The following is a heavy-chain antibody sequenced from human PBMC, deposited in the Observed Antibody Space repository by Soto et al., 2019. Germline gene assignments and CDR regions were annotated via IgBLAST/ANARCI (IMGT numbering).Heavy chain of an antibody. CDR2: ISGSGGST. J-gene: IGHJ6*02. V-gene: IGHV3-23*01. D-gene: IGHD1-20*01. CDR3: AKESNWNYDYYGMDV. Sequence: PGGSLRLSCAASGFPFSSYAMSWVRQAPGKGLEWVSAISGSGGSTHYADSVKGRFTISRDNSKNTLYLQMNSLRAEDTAVYYCAKESNWNYDYYGMDVWGQGTTVTVSS. CDR1: GFPFSSYA.